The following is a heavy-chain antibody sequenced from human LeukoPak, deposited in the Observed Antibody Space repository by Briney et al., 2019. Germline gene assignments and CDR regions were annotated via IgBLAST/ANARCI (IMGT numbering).Heavy chain of an antibody. D-gene: IGHD3-9*01. Sequence: PGGSLRLSCAASGFTFNTYAMSWVRQGPGKGLEWVSGVSGSGSNTYYADSVKGRFTISRDNSTNTLYLQMNSLRAEDTAVYYCAKNPYYDILTGYLPGYWGQGTLVTVSS. V-gene: IGHV3-23*01. CDR1: GFTFNTYA. CDR2: VSGSGSNT. CDR3: AKNPYYDILTGYLPGY. J-gene: IGHJ4*02.